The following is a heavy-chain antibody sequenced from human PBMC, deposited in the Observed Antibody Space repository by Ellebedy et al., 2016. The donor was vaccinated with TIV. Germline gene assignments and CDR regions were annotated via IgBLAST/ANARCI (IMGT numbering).Heavy chain of an antibody. Sequence: GESLKISCAASGFTFHSYGMHWVRQAPGKGLEWVTFIRYGGSDKYYADSVKGRFTVSRDNSKNTLTLQMNSLRLEDTAVYYCAKVLFAFGEFESPFDPWGQGTLVIVSS. CDR1: GFTFHSYG. CDR3: AKVLFAFGEFESPFDP. J-gene: IGHJ5*02. D-gene: IGHD3-10*01. V-gene: IGHV3-30*02. CDR2: IRYGGSDK.